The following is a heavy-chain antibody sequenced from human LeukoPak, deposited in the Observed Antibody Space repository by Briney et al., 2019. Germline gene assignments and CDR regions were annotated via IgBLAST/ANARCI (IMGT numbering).Heavy chain of an antibody. CDR1: GGSISSYY. CDR3: ARPYCSSTSCYNEDAFDI. CDR2: IYYSGST. Sequence: SETLSLTCTVSGGSISSYYWSWIRQPPGKGLEWIGYIYYSGSTNYNPSLKSRVTISVDTSKNQFSLKLSSVTAADTAVYYCARPYCSSTSCYNEDAFDIWGQGTMVTVSS. J-gene: IGHJ3*02. V-gene: IGHV4-59*01. D-gene: IGHD2-2*02.